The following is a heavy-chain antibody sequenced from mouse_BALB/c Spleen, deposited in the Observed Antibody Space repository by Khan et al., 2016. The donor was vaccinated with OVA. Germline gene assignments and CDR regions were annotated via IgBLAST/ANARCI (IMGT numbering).Heavy chain of an antibody. CDR1: GFSLTGYG. V-gene: IGHV2-6-7*01. CDR2: IWGDGST. CDR3: ARAYYGNYREAMDY. J-gene: IGHJ4*01. Sequence: QVQLKQSGPGLVAPSQSLSITCTVSGFSLTGYGVNWVRQPPGKGLEWLGMIWGDGSTDYNSALKSRLSISKDNSKSQVFLKMNSLQTEETARYYCARAYYGNYREAMDYWGQGTSVTVSS. D-gene: IGHD2-10*01.